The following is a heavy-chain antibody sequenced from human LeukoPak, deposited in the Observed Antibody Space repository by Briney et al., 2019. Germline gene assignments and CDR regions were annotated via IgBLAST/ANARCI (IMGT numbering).Heavy chain of an antibody. CDR1: GFTVRSNY. J-gene: IGHJ5*02. D-gene: IGHD3-3*01. Sequence: GGSLRLSCAASGFTVRSNYMSWVRQAPGKRLEWVSVIYSGGSTYYADSVKGRFTISRDNSKNTLYLQMNSLRAEDTAVYYCARDLIDYDFWSGYFSWGQGTLVTVSS. V-gene: IGHV3-66*02. CDR3: ARDLIDYDFWSGYFS. CDR2: IYSGGST.